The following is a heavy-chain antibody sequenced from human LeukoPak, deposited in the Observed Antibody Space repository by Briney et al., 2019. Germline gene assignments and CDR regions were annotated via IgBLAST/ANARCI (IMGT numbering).Heavy chain of an antibody. J-gene: IGHJ4*02. V-gene: IGHV6-1*01. CDR3: TREEADGDFLPDY. CDR2: TYYRSKWHN. CDR1: GDSVSSNGAA. Sequence: SQTLSLTCAISGDSVSSNGAAWNWIRQSPSRGLEWLGRTYYRSKWHNDYAVSVKSRISINPDTSKNQFSLKLSSVTAADTAVYYCTREEADGDFLPDYWGQGTLVTVSS. D-gene: IGHD4-17*01.